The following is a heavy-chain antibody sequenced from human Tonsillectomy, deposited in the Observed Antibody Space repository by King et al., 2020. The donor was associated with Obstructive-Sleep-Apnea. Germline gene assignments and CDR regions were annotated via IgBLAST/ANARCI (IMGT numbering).Heavy chain of an antibody. V-gene: IGHV3-48*01. J-gene: IGHJ3*02. Sequence: VQLVESGGGSVQPGGSLRLSCAASGFTFSTYSMNWVRQAQGKGLEWVSYISSSSSTRYYADSVKGRFTISRDNAKNSLFLQMNSLRAEDTAVYYCARDDRGFYYDSSGSPGAFDIWGQGTMVTVSS. CDR1: GFTFSTYS. CDR2: ISSSSSTR. CDR3: ARDDRGFYYDSSGSPGAFDI. D-gene: IGHD3-22*01.